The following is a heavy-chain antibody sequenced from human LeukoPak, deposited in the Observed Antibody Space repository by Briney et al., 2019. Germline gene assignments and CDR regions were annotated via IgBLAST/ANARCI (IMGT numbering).Heavy chain of an antibody. CDR1: GGSISSSNYY. V-gene: IGHV4-39*07. Sequence: SETLSLTCTVSGGSISSSNYYWGWIRQPPGKGLEWIGSIYYSGSTYYSPSLKSRVTISVDASKNQFSLKVSSVTAADTAVYYCARGRGVFIYWGQGTLVTVSS. CDR3: ARGRGVFIY. J-gene: IGHJ4*02. D-gene: IGHD3-10*01. CDR2: IYYSGST.